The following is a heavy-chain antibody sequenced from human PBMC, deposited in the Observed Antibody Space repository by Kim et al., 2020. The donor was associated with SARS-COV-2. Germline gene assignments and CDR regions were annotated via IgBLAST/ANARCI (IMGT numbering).Heavy chain of an antibody. Sequence: SETLSLTCTVSGGSISSYYWSWIRQPPGKGLEWIGYIYYSGSTNYNPSLKSRVTISVDTSKNQFSLKLSSVTAADTPVYYCARDRGIAVAGTSGFDPWGQGTLVTVSS. CDR2: IYYSGST. D-gene: IGHD6-19*01. J-gene: IGHJ5*02. V-gene: IGHV4-59*12. CDR1: GGSISSYY. CDR3: ARDRGIAVAGTSGFDP.